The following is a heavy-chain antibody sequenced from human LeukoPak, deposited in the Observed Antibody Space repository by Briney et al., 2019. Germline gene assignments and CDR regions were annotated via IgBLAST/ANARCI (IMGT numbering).Heavy chain of an antibody. D-gene: IGHD3-22*01. V-gene: IGHV4-59*01. CDR3: ARDDSSGYYSLDY. CDR1: GGSISSYY. J-gene: IGHJ4*02. CDR2: IYYSGST. Sequence: SETLSLTCTVSGGSISSYYWSWIRQPPGEGLEWIGYIYYSGSTNYNPSLKSRVTISVDTSKNQFSLKLSSVTAADTAVYYCARDDSSGYYSLDYWGQGALVTVSS.